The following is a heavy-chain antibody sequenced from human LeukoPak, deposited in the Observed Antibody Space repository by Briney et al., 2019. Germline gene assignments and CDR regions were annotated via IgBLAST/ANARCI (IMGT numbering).Heavy chain of an antibody. CDR3: AKDKSSWYETTYYYYMDV. CDR1: GFTFSTYG. V-gene: IGHV3-30*02. J-gene: IGHJ6*03. CDR2: IRHDGSNK. Sequence: PGGSLRLSCAASGFTFSTYGMHWVRQAPGKGLEWVAFIRHDGSNKYYVDSVKGRFTISRDNSKNTLYLQMNSLRAEDTAVYYCAKDKSSWYETTYYYYMDVWGKGTTVTVSS. D-gene: IGHD6-13*01.